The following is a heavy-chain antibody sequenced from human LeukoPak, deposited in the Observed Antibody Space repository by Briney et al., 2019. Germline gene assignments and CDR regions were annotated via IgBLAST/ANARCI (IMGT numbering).Heavy chain of an antibody. CDR3: AADRNNRSWYYY. J-gene: IGHJ4*02. V-gene: IGHV4-59*08. D-gene: IGHD2/OR15-2a*01. CDR1: GGSISSYY. Sequence: PLETLSLTCTVSGGSISSYYWSRIRQPPGKGLEWIGYIYYSGSTNYNPSLKSRVTISVDTSTNQFSLRLSSVTAADTAVYYCAADRNNRSWYYYWGQGILVTVSS. CDR2: IYYSGST.